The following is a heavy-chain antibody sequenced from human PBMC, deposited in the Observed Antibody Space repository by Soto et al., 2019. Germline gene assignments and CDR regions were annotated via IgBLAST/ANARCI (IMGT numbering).Heavy chain of an antibody. CDR2: VYYNENT. Sequence: QIQLHESGPGLVKPSETLSLTCSVSGVSISGSTFYWGWIRQSPGKGLEWIGSVYYNENTYYNPSLASRVTISLQPSKNQFSLNLRSVTAAGTAVYYCARLLGLRAAESWGQGTLLTVSS. CDR3: ARLLGLRAAES. V-gene: IGHV4-39*01. J-gene: IGHJ1*01. CDR1: GVSISGSTFY. D-gene: IGHD3-16*01.